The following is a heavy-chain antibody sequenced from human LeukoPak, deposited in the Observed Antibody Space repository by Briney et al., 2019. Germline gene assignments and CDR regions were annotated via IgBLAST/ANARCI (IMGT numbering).Heavy chain of an antibody. CDR1: GGSFSGYY. J-gene: IGHJ4*02. V-gene: IGHV4-34*01. CDR3: ASLYYYGSGSYDLDY. Sequence: PSETLSLTCAVYGGSFSGYYWSWIRQPPGKGLEWIGEINHSGSTNYNPSLKSRVTISVDTSKNQLSLKLSSVTAADTAVYYCASLYYYGSGSYDLDYWGQGTLVTVSS. D-gene: IGHD3-10*01. CDR2: INHSGST.